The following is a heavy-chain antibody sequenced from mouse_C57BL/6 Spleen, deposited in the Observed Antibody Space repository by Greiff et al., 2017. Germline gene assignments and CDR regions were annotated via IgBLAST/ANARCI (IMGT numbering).Heavy chain of an antibody. Sequence: VQGVESGPGLVQPSQSLSITCTVSGFSLTSYGVHWVRQSPGKGLEWLGVIWRGGSTDYNAAFMSRLSITKDNSKSQVFFKMNSLQADDTAIYYCAAYYDYDDYYAMDYWGQGTSVTVSS. D-gene: IGHD2-4*01. J-gene: IGHJ4*01. CDR1: GFSLTSYG. CDR2: IWRGGST. V-gene: IGHV2-5*01. CDR3: AAYYDYDDYYAMDY.